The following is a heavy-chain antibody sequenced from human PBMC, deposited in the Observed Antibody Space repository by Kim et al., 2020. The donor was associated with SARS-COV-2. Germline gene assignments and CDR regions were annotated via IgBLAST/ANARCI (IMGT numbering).Heavy chain of an antibody. CDR3: ARERGGGYCSGGSCSHYYYYYGMDV. D-gene: IGHD2-15*01. CDR2: ISSSSSYI. CDR1: GFTFSSYS. Sequence: GGSLRLSCAASGFTFSSYSMNWVRQAPGKGLEWVSSISSSSSYIYYADSVKGRFTISRDNAKNSLYLQMNSLRAEDTAVYYCARERGGGYCSGGSCSHYYYYYGMDVWGQGTTVTVSS. J-gene: IGHJ6*02. V-gene: IGHV3-21*01.